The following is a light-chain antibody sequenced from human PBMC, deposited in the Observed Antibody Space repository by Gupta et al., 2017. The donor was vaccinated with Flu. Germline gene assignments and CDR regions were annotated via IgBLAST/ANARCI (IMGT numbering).Light chain of an antibody. CDR2: TTS. Sequence: DILMTQSPSSLSASVGDTVTITCRASQSIGNSLNWYQHKPGTAPSLLIHTTSGLQSGVPSRLAGSGSGTDFTLTINSLQPEDFATYYCQHTYGHGPTFGPGTKVDIK. CDR3: QHTYGHGPT. J-gene: IGKJ3*01. CDR1: QSIGNS. V-gene: IGKV1-39*01.